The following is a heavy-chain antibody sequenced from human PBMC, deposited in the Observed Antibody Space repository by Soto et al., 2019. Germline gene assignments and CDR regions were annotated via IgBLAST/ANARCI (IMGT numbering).Heavy chain of an antibody. CDR3: ARDWSIAAAGSDYYYGMDV. D-gene: IGHD6-13*01. CDR1: GYTFTSYA. J-gene: IGHJ6*02. V-gene: IGHV1-3*01. Sequence: QVQLVQSGAEVKKPGASVKVSCKASGYTFTSYAMHWVRQAPGQRLEWMGWINAGNGNTKYSQKFQGSVTITRHTSAITAYMEPSSLRPEDTAVYYCARDWSIAAAGSDYYYGMDVWCQGTTVTVSS. CDR2: INAGNGNT.